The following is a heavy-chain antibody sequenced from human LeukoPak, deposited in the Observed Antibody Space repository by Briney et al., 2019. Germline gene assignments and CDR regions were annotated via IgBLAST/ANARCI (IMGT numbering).Heavy chain of an antibody. D-gene: IGHD3-9*01. J-gene: IGHJ4*02. CDR1: GGTFSSYA. CDR2: IIPIFGTA. Sequence: SVKVSCKASGGTFSSYAISWVRQAPGQGLEWMGGIIPIFGTANYAQKFQGRVTITADESTSTAHMELSSLRSEDTAVYYCACGVPYYDILRIDYWGQGTLVTVSS. V-gene: IGHV1-69*13. CDR3: ACGVPYYDILRIDY.